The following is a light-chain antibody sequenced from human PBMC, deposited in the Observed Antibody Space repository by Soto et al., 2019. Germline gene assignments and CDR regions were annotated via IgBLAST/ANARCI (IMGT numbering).Light chain of an antibody. Sequence: QSALTQPPSASGSPGQSVTISCTGTSSDAGGYNYVSWYQQHPGKAPKLMIYEVSKRPSGVPDRFSGSKSGNTASLTVSGLQAEDEADYYCSSYAGSNNHWVFGGGTQLTVL. V-gene: IGLV2-8*01. J-gene: IGLJ3*02. CDR3: SSYAGSNNHWV. CDR2: EVS. CDR1: SSDAGGYNY.